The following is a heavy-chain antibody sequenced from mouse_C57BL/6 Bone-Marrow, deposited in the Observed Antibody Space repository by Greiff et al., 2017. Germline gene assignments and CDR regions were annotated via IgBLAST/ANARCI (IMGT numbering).Heavy chain of an antibody. D-gene: IGHD2-14*01. CDR1: GYTFTSYW. CDR3: ARGGRVRPPFDY. J-gene: IGHJ2*01. Sequence: VQLQQSGAELVRPGSSVKLSCKASGYTFTSYWMHWVKQRPGQGLEWIGELDPSDSYTNYNQKFKGKSTLTVDKSSSTAYMQLSSLTSEDSAVYYRARGGRVRPPFDYWGQGTTLTVSS. CDR2: LDPSDSYT. V-gene: IGHV1-69*01.